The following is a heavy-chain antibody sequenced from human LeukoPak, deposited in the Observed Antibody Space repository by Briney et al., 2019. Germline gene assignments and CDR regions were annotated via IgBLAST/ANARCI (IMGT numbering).Heavy chain of an antibody. CDR2: MNSDGSDI. Sequence: HPGGSLRLSCAASGFIFNDFWMHWVRQAPGKGLVWVSRMNSDGSDISYADFVKGRFIISRDNAKNTLYLQMNSLRAEDTAVYYCARRYFDYWGQGTLVTVSS. CDR3: ARRYFDY. J-gene: IGHJ4*02. CDR1: GFIFNDFW. V-gene: IGHV3-74*01.